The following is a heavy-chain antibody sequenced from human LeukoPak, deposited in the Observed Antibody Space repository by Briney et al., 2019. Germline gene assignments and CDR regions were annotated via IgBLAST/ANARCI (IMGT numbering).Heavy chain of an antibody. V-gene: IGHV1-18*04. D-gene: IGHD4-17*01. CDR3: ARDKAVTVYYYGMDV. CDR1: GYTFTGYY. Sequence: ASVKVSCKASGYTFTGYYMHWVRQAPGQGLEWMGWISAYNGNTNYAQKLQGRVTMTTDTSTSTAYMELRSLRSDDTAVYYCARDKAVTVYYYGMDVWGQGTTVTVSS. J-gene: IGHJ6*02. CDR2: ISAYNGNT.